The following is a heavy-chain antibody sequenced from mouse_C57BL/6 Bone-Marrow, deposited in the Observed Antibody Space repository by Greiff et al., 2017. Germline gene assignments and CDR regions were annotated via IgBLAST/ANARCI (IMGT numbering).Heavy chain of an antibody. V-gene: IGHV1-4*01. CDR2: MNPSSGYT. CDR3: ASYDYDGSWFSY. J-gene: IGHJ3*01. CDR1: GYTLTSYT. D-gene: IGHD2-4*01. Sequence: LQQSGAELARPGASVKMSCKASGYTLTSYTMYWVKQRPGQGLEWIGYMNPSSGYTKYNQKFKDKATLTADKSSSTAYMQLSSLTSEYSAVYYCASYDYDGSWFSYWDQGPLVTVSA.